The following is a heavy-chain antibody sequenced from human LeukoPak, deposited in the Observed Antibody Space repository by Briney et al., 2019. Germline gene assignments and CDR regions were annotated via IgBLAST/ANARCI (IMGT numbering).Heavy chain of an antibody. D-gene: IGHD4-17*01. Sequence: SETLSLTCTVSGGSISSYYWSWIRQPPGKGLEWIGYIYYGGRTNNNPSLKSRVSISVDTSKNQFSLKLSSVTAADTAVYYCARGVGYGDYRRVDYWGQGTLVTVSS. V-gene: IGHV4-59*01. J-gene: IGHJ4*02. CDR1: GGSISSYY. CDR2: IYYGGRT. CDR3: ARGVGYGDYRRVDY.